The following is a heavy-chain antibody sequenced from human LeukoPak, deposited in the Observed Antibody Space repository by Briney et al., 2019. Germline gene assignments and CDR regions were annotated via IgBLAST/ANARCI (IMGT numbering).Heavy chain of an antibody. CDR1: GLTFSSYA. J-gene: IGHJ4*02. V-gene: IGHV3-23*01. Sequence: GGSLRLSCAASGLTFSSYAMSWVRQAPGKGLEWVSSISGSGDTTYYADSVKGRFTISRDNSKNTLYLQMNSLRAEDTAVYYCAKVLRWDSSGGIDYWGQGTLVTVSS. CDR3: AKVLRWDSSGGIDY. CDR2: ISGSGDTT. D-gene: IGHD3-22*01.